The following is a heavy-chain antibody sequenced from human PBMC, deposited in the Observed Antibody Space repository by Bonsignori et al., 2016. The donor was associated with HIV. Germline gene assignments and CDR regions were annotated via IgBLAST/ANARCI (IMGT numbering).Heavy chain of an antibody. CDR2: IYDGGST. CDR1: GRSISSSY. CDR3: ARVDRYYYYMDV. Sequence: QVQLQESGPGLVKPSETLSLTCTVSGRSISSSYWSWIRQPLGNGLEFIAYIYDGGSTNYNPSLKSRVSISIDTSKNQLSLKLTSVTAADTAVYYCARVDRYYYYMDVWGQGTTATVSS. V-gene: IGHV4-59*01. J-gene: IGHJ6*03. D-gene: IGHD1-14*01.